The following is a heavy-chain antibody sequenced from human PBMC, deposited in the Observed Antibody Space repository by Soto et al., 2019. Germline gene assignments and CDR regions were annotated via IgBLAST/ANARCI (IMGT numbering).Heavy chain of an antibody. J-gene: IGHJ5*02. CDR3: ARDMSYGDFGWNWFDP. Sequence: QLQLVESGGGLVKPGGSLRLSCAASGFAFNDFYMIWFRQAPGRGLEWLAYINNRGDDIYYADSVRGRFTISRDNGKNSLYLQMNSLSVVDAALYFCARDMSYGDFGWNWFDPWGQGTPVTVSA. V-gene: IGHV3-11*01. CDR1: GFAFNDFY. CDR2: INNRGDDI. D-gene: IGHD2-21*02.